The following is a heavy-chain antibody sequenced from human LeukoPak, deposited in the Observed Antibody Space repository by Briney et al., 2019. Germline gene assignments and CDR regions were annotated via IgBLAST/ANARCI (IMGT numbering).Heavy chain of an antibody. V-gene: IGHV4-59*01. D-gene: IGHD6-13*01. J-gene: IGHJ4*02. CDR3: AIWAAAGQQFDY. Sequence: SETLSLTCTVSGGSISGYYWSWIRQPPGKGLEWIGYIYYSGSANYNPSLTSRVTISVDTSKNQFSLKLSSVTAADTAVDYCAIWAAAGQQFDYWGQGTLVTVSS. CDR2: IYYSGSA. CDR1: GGSISGYY.